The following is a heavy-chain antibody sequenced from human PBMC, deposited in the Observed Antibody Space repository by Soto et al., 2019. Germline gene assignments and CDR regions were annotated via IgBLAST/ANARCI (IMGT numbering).Heavy chain of an antibody. CDR2: ISGSVGST. Sequence: EVQLLESGGGLVQPGGSLRLSCAASGFTFSSYAMTWVRQTPGKGLEWVSGISGSVGSTYYADSVMGRFTISRDNSKNTLSLQMNSLRAEDTAIYYCAKRGRGAVAFDFWGQGTLVTASS. CDR1: GFTFSSYA. CDR3: AKRGRGAVAFDF. D-gene: IGHD6-19*01. V-gene: IGHV3-23*01. J-gene: IGHJ4*02.